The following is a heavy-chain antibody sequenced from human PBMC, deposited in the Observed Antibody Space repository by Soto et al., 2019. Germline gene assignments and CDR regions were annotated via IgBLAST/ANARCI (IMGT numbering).Heavy chain of an antibody. J-gene: IGHJ3*02. CDR1: GFTFSSYN. CDR2: ISTSSTYI. V-gene: IGHV3-21*01. Sequence: EVQLVESGGGLVKPGGSLRLSCVGSGFTFSSYNINWVRQAPGKGLEWVSSISTSSTYIFYTDSVKARFTISRDNAKNSQYLPMNGVGGEDTAVYFCARGQGFSYGSSALDIWGLGTMVTVSS. D-gene: IGHD5-18*01. CDR3: ARGQGFSYGSSALDI.